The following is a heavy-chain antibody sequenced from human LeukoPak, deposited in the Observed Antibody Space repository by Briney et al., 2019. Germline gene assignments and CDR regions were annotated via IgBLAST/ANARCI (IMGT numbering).Heavy chain of an antibody. CDR3: ARGDDYGDNWFDP. CDR1: GGSFSGYY. J-gene: IGHJ5*02. CDR2: INHSGST. Sequence: PSETLSLTCAVYGGSFSGYYWIWIRQPPGKGLEWIGEINHSGSTNYNPSLKSRVTISVDTSKNQFSLKLSSVTAADTAVYYCARGDDYGDNWFDPWGQGTLVTVSS. D-gene: IGHD4-17*01. V-gene: IGHV4-34*01.